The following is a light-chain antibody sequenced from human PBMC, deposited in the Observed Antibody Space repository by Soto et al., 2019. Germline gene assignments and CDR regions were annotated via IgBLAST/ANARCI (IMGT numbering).Light chain of an antibody. V-gene: IGKV1-27*01. Sequence: DIQMTQSPSSLSASVGDRVTITCRASQGISNYLAWYQQKTGKVPKLLIYAASTLQSGVPSRFSGSGSRTDFTLTISSLQPEDCATYYCKKYNSAPRTFGEGTKVDIK. J-gene: IGKJ1*01. CDR3: KKYNSAPRT. CDR1: QGISNY. CDR2: AAS.